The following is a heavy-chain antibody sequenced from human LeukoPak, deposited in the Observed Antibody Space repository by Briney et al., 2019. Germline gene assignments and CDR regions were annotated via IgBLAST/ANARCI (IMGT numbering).Heavy chain of an antibody. CDR2: MNPNSGNT. Sequence: ASVKVSSKASRYTFTSYDINWVREAAGQGLEWMGWMNPNSGNTGYAQKFQGRVTMTRNTSISTAYMELSSLRSEDTAVYYCARGRSSSYGDYYYYYYYMDVWGKGTTVTVSS. CDR3: ARGRSSSYGDYYYYYYYMDV. J-gene: IGHJ6*03. V-gene: IGHV1-8*01. CDR1: RYTFTSYD. D-gene: IGHD6-6*01.